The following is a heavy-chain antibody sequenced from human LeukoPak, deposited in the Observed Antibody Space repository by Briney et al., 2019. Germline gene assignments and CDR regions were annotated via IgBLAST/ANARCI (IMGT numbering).Heavy chain of an antibody. CDR1: GGSISSYY. Sequence: MASETLSLTCTVSGGSISSYYWSWIRQPPGKGLEWIGYIYYSGSTNYNPSLKSRVTISVDTSKNQFSLKLSSVTAADTAVYYCARGEDIAAAAPGWFDPWGQGTLVTVSS. CDR2: IYYSGST. D-gene: IGHD6-13*01. V-gene: IGHV4-59*01. J-gene: IGHJ5*02. CDR3: ARGEDIAAAAPGWFDP.